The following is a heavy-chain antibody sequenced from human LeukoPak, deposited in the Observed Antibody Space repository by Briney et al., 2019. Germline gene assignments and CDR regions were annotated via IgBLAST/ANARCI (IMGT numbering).Heavy chain of an antibody. CDR2: IWYDGSNK. D-gene: IGHD4-23*01. Sequence: PGRSLRLSCAASGFTFSSYGMHWVRQAPGKGLEWVAVIWYDGSNKYYAGSVKGRFTISRENAKNSLYLQMNSLTAGDTAVYYCAREGFTNYGGRYYYYGMDVWGPGTTVTVSS. J-gene: IGHJ6*02. CDR1: GFTFSSYG. CDR3: AREGFTNYGGRYYYYGMDV. V-gene: IGHV3-33*01.